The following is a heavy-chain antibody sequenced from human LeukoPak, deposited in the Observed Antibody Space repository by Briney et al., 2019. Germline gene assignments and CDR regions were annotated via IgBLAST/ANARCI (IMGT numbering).Heavy chain of an antibody. CDR2: INPNSGGT. CDR3: VRTTLTETTPFDY. J-gene: IGHJ4*02. D-gene: IGHD4-17*01. CDR1: GYTFTGYY. V-gene: IGHV1-2*06. Sequence: ASVKVSCKASGYTFTGYYMHWVRQAPGQGLEWMGRINPNSGGTNYAQKFQGRVTMTRDTSISTAYMELSRLTSDDTAVYHCVRTTLTETTPFDYWGQGTLVTVSS.